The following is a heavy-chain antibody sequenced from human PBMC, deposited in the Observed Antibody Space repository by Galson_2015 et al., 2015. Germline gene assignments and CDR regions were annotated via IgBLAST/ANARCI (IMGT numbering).Heavy chain of an antibody. D-gene: IGHD6-19*01. CDR2: IAYTGTT. J-gene: IGHJ4*02. CDR1: GYSISSGYY. Sequence: SETLSLTCAVSGYSISSGYYWAWIRQPPGKGLEWIGCIAYTGTTYYIPSLKSRVTISIDTSKNQFSLKLRSVTAADTAMYFCARVVSIEVAGINDVWGRGTLVTVSS. CDR3: ARVVSIEVAGINDV. V-gene: IGHV4-38-2*01.